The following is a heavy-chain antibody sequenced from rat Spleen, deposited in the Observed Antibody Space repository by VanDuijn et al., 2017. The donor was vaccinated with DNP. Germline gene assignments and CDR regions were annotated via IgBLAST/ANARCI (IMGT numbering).Heavy chain of an antibody. D-gene: IGHD1-4*01. J-gene: IGHJ3*01. CDR3: AKDPQLPGAF. CDR2: ITSGRGST. Sequence: EVQLVESGGDLVQPGRSLKLSCVASGFTFNNYWMTWIRQVPGKGLEWIASITSGRGSTSYLDSVRGRFTISRDNAENTVYLQMNSLRSGDTATYYCAKDPQLPGAFWGQGTLVTVSS. V-gene: IGHV5-31*01. CDR1: GFTFNNYW.